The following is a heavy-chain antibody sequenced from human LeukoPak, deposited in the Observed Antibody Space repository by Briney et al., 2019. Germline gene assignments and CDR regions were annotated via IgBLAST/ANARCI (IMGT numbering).Heavy chain of an antibody. CDR2: ISYDGSNK. Sequence: GGSLRLSCAASGFTFSSYGMHWVRQAPGKGLEWVAVISYDGSNKYYADSVKGRFTISRDNSKNTLYLQMNSLRAEDTAVYYCAKFGSSWYDNYWGQGTLVTVSS. V-gene: IGHV3-30*18. CDR3: AKFGSSWYDNY. CDR1: GFTFSSYG. J-gene: IGHJ4*02. D-gene: IGHD6-13*01.